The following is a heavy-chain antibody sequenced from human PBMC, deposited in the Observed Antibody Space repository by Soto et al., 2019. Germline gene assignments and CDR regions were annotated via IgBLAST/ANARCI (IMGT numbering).Heavy chain of an antibody. CDR2: MNPNSGNT. CDR1: GYTFTSYD. V-gene: IGHV1-8*01. J-gene: IGHJ6*03. Sequence: RASVKVSCKASGYTFTSYDINWVRQATGQGLEWMGWMNPNSGNTGYAQKFQGRVTMTRNTSISTAYMELSSLRSEDTAVYYCARFHPNRDIVLMVYAISHYYMDVSGKGTTVTVS. CDR3: ARFHPNRDIVLMVYAISHYYMDV. D-gene: IGHD2-8*01.